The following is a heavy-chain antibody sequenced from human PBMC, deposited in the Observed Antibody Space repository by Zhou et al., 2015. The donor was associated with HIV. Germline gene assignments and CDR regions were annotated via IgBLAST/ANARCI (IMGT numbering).Heavy chain of an antibody. Sequence: QVQLVQSGAEVKKPGSSVKVSCKASGGTFSSYAISWVRQAPGQGLEWMGGIIPIFGTANYAQKFQGRVTITADESTSTAYMELSSLRSEDTAVYYCARDRRYYGSGSDRGFDPWGQGTLGHRLL. CDR1: GGTFSSYA. D-gene: IGHD3-10*01. V-gene: IGHV1-69*01. CDR2: IIPIFGTA. CDR3: ARDRRYYGSGSDRGFDP. J-gene: IGHJ5*02.